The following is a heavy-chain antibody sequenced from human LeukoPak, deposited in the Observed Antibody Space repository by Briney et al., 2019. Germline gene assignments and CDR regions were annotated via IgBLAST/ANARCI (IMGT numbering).Heavy chain of an antibody. Sequence: GGSLRLSCAASGFTFNSYWMHWVRQTPGKGPVWVSRINGDGSSTNYADSVKGRFTISRDNAQNTLYLQVNSLRAEDTAVYYCARELYYYYMGVWGKGTTVTVSS. CDR1: GFTFNSYW. J-gene: IGHJ6*03. CDR3: ARELYYYYMGV. V-gene: IGHV3-74*01. CDR2: INGDGSST.